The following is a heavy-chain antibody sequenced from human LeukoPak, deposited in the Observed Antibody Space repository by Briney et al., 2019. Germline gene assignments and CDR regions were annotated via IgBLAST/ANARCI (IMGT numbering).Heavy chain of an antibody. CDR1: GFTFSDFY. D-gene: IGHD5-18*01. CDR3: ATGKGIQLWPTNWFDP. V-gene: IGHV3-11*04. Sequence: PGGSLRLSCAASGFTFSDFYVGWIRQAPGKGLEWVSYISNSGSTMYYADSVKGRFTISRDNAKNSLYLQMNSLRAEDTAVYYCATGKGIQLWPTNWFDPWGQGTLVTVSS. J-gene: IGHJ5*02. CDR2: ISNSGSTM.